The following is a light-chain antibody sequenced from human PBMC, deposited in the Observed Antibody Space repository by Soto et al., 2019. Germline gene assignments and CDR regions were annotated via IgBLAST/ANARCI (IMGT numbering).Light chain of an antibody. CDR1: SSDVAGYNY. CDR2: EVS. V-gene: IGLV2-14*01. J-gene: IGLJ1*01. Sequence: QSVLTQPASVSGSPGQSITISCTGTSSDVAGYNYVSWYQQHPGKAPKLLIYEVSNRPSGVSIRFSGSKSGNTASLTISGLQAEDEADYYCSSYASSSTLYVFGTGTKLTVL. CDR3: SSYASSSTLYV.